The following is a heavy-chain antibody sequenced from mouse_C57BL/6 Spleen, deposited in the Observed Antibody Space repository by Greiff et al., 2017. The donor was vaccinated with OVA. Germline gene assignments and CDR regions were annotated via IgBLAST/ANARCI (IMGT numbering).Heavy chain of an antibody. Sequence: VQLQQSGPELVKPGASVKISCKASGYTFTDYYMNWVKQSHGKSLEWIGDINPNNGGTSYNQKFKGKATLTVDKSSSTAYMELRSLTSEDSAVYYCARSRAIYYDYFDYWGQGTTLTVSS. V-gene: IGHV1-26*01. CDR3: ARSRAIYYDYFDY. J-gene: IGHJ2*01. CDR2: INPNNGGT. CDR1: GYTFTDYY. D-gene: IGHD2-4*01.